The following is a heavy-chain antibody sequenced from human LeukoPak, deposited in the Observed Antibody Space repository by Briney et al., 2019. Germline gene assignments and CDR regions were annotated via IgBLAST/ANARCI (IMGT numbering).Heavy chain of an antibody. Sequence: GGSLRLSCAASGFTFSSYSMNWVRQAPGKGLEWVSSISSSSSYIYYADSVKGRFTISRDNAKNSLYLQMNGLRAEDTAVYYCARRNGEYRCSGGSCPFDYWGQGTLVTVSS. CDR3: ARRNGEYRCSGGSCPFDY. CDR2: ISSSSSYI. V-gene: IGHV3-21*01. D-gene: IGHD2-15*01. CDR1: GFTFSSYS. J-gene: IGHJ4*02.